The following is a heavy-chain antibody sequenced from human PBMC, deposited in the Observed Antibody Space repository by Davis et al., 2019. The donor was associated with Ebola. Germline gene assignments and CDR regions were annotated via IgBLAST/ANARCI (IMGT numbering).Heavy chain of an antibody. J-gene: IGHJ4*02. V-gene: IGHV3-15*01. Sequence: GESLKISCAASGFTGSNARMSWVRQAPGKGLEWLGRIKSKSDGGTTDSAAPGKGRFSISRDDSKNTLYLQMNSLKTGDTAVYYCATSGSVSGRLEYWGQGTLVTVSS. CDR2: IKSKSDGGTT. D-gene: IGHD6-19*01. CDR3: ATSGSVSGRLEY. CDR1: GFTGSNAR.